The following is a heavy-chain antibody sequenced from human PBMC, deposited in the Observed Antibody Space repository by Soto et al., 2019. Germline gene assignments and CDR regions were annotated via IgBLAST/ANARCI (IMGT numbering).Heavy chain of an antibody. CDR2: IYHSGST. CDR1: GGSISSGGYS. J-gene: IGHJ4*01. D-gene: IGHD5-12*01. CDR3: ARDSLSGYADFDY. Sequence: PSETLSLTCAVSGGSISSGGYSWSWIRQPPGKGLEWIGYIYHSGSTYYNPSLKSRVTISVDRSKNQFSLKLSSVTAADTAVYYCARDSLSGYADFDYWGQGTLVTVSS. V-gene: IGHV4-30-2*01.